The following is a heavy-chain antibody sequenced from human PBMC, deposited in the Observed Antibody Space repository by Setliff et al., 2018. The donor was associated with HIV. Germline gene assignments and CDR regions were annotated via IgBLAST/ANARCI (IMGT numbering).Heavy chain of an antibody. D-gene: IGHD3-22*01. V-gene: IGHV3-74*03. J-gene: IGHJ4*02. CDR2: INTDGSSA. CDR3: AKDVYVAKYYYGSSGYSGSYYFDY. CDR1: GFTFSNSW. Sequence: LRLSCAASGFTFSNSWMHWVRQAPGKGLVWVSRINTDGSSATYADSVKGRFTISRDSSKNTLYLQMNSLRAEDAAVYYCAKDVYVAKYYYGSSGYSGSYYFDYWGQGTLVTVSS.